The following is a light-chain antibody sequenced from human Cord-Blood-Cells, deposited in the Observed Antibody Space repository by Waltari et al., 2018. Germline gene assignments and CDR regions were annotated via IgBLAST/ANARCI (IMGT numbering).Light chain of an antibody. CDR1: NNGSKN. V-gene: IGLV3-9*01. CDR2: RDS. CDR3: QVWDSSTAWV. J-gene: IGLJ3*02. Sequence: SYELTQPLSVSVALGRTARITCGGNNNGSKNVHWYQQKPGQAPVLVIYRDSNRPSGIPERFSGSNSGNTATLTISRAQAGDEADYYCQVWDSSTAWVFGGGTKLTVL.